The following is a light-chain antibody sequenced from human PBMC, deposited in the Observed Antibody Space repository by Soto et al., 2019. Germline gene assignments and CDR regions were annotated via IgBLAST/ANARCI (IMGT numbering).Light chain of an antibody. V-gene: IGKV3-20*01. Sequence: EIVLTQSPGTLSLSPGERATLSCTASQSVSSNYLAWYQHKPGQAPRLLIYGASSRASGIPDRFSGSGSETDFTLTISRLEPEDFAVYYCQQYGNSPTFGGGTKVEIK. J-gene: IGKJ4*01. CDR3: QQYGNSPT. CDR2: GAS. CDR1: QSVSSNY.